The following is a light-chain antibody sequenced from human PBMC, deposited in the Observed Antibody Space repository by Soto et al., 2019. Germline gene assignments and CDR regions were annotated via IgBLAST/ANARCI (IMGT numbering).Light chain of an antibody. V-gene: IGKV3-15*01. CDR3: QQYNIWRSIS. CDR1: QSISSN. J-gene: IGKJ5*01. Sequence: EIVMTQSPATLSVSPWERATLSCRASQSISSNLAWYQHKPGQAPRLLIFDTSTRAAGIPARFSGSGSGTDFTLTISSLQSEDFAVYYCQQYNIWRSISFGQGTRLEIK. CDR2: DTS.